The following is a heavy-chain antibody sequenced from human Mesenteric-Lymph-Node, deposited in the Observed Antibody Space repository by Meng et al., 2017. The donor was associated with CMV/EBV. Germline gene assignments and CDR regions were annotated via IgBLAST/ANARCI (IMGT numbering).Heavy chain of an antibody. Sequence: ASVKVSCKASGYTSTNYYIHWVRQAPGQGLEWLGIIDPSGGSTNYAQRFQGRVIMTRDASGTTVYMELSSPRSEDTAVYYCARLYCSSTSCGMDVWGQGTTVTVSS. D-gene: IGHD2-2*01. CDR2: IDPSGGST. J-gene: IGHJ6*02. CDR3: ARLYCSSTSCGMDV. CDR1: GYTSTNYY. V-gene: IGHV1-46*01.